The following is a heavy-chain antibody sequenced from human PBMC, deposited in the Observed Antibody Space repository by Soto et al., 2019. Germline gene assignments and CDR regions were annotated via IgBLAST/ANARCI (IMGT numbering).Heavy chain of an antibody. D-gene: IGHD3-22*01. V-gene: IGHV1-3*04. Sequence: ASVKVSCKASGYTFTSYAIHWVRQAPGQGLEWIGWINTDNGDAKYSQKFQGRVTVTRDTSATTAYMEVSSLRSEDTAVYYCARKLYYYDSSGILYYFDYGGQGPLVHVSS. J-gene: IGHJ4*02. CDR2: INTDNGDA. CDR3: ARKLYYYDSSGILYYFDY. CDR1: GYTFTSYA.